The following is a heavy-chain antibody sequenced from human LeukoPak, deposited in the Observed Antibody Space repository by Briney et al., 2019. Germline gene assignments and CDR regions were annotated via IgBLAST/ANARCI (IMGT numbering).Heavy chain of an antibody. Sequence: GRSLRLSCAASGFTFSSYGMHWVRQASGKGLEWVAFIWYDGINKYYGDPVKGRFTISRDDSKNTLYLQMNSLSAEDTAVYYCARDAGERWTIDFDFWGQGTLVTVSS. CDR2: IWYDGINK. J-gene: IGHJ4*02. CDR3: ARDAGERWTIDFDF. V-gene: IGHV3-33*01. D-gene: IGHD4-23*01. CDR1: GFTFSSYG.